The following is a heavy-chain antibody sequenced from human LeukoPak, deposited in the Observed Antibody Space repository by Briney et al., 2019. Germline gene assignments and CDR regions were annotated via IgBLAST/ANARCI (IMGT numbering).Heavy chain of an antibody. CDR3: AREVAAIDAFDI. V-gene: IGHV4-30-2*01. CDR1: GGSISSGGYS. Sequence: PSETLSLTCAVSGGSISSGGYSWSWIRQPPGKGLEWIGYIYHSGSTYYNPSLKSRVTISVDRSKNQFSLKLSSVTAADTAVYYCAREVAAIDAFDIWGQGTMVTVSS. CDR2: IYHSGST. J-gene: IGHJ3*02. D-gene: IGHD2-15*01.